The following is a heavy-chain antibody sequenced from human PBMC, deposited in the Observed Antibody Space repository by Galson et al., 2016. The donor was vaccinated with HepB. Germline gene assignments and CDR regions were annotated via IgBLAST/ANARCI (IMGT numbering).Heavy chain of an antibody. CDR1: EFTFTSYA. J-gene: IGHJ4*02. D-gene: IGHD6-6*01. CDR2: INNSGGRT. V-gene: IGHV3-23*01. Sequence: SLRLSCAASEFTFTSYAMSWVRQAPGKGLEWVSSINNSGGRTHYADSVKGRFTISRDNSKNTLFLQMNSLRAEDTALYYCAKDRWTGQLLPHGFDYWGQGTLVIVSS. CDR3: AKDRWTGQLLPHGFDY.